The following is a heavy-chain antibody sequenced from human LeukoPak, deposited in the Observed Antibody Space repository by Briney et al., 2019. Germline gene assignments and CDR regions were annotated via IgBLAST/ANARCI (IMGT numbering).Heavy chain of an antibody. CDR1: GFTFSSYG. Sequence: GGSLRLSCAASGFTFSSYGMHWVRQAPGKGLEWVAVISYDGSNKYYADSVKGRFTISRDNSKNTLYLQMNSLRAEDTAVYYCARVRAYYSNYGALDYWGQGTLVTVSS. CDR2: ISYDGSNK. J-gene: IGHJ4*02. D-gene: IGHD4-4*01. CDR3: ARVRAYYSNYGALDY. V-gene: IGHV3-30*03.